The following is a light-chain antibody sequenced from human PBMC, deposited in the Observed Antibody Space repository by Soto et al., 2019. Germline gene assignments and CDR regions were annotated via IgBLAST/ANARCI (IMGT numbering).Light chain of an antibody. CDR3: QQLNGYHLA. V-gene: IGKV1-9*01. CDR2: SAS. Sequence: DIQLTQSPSFLSASVGDTVTITCRASQAMSTYLAWYQQKPGKVPKLLIRSASTFQSGVPPRFSGGGSGTEFTLTISTLQPDDSGIYYCQQLNGYHLAFGGGTNVEIK. CDR1: QAMSTY. J-gene: IGKJ4*01.